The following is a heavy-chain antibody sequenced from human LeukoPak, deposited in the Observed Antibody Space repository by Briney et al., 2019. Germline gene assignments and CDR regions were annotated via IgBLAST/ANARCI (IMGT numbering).Heavy chain of an antibody. D-gene: IGHD1-26*01. V-gene: IGHV4-59*01. J-gene: IGHJ4*02. CDR3: ARAGSYRGYFDY. CDR2: IYYTGST. CDR1: GGPISSYF. Sequence: PAETLSLTCTVSGGPISSYFWSWIRQPPGKGVEWIGYIYYTGSTNNTSLKNRVTISVDTSKNQFSLKLSSVTAADTAVYYCARAGSYRGYFDYWGQGTLVTVSS.